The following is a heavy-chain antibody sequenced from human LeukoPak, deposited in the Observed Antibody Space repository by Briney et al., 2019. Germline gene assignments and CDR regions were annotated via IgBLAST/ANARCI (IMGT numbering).Heavy chain of an antibody. CDR3: AKDGGQWESPHWFDF. CDR1: GFTFSSYA. V-gene: IGHV3-23*01. CDR2: ISGGGDST. Sequence: GGSLRLSCAASGFTFSSYAMTWVRRAPGKGLEWVSSISGGGDSTYYADSVKSRFTISRDNSKNTLYLQMNSLTADDTSVYYCAKDGGQWESPHWFDFWGQATLVTVSS. D-gene: IGHD1-26*01. J-gene: IGHJ5*01.